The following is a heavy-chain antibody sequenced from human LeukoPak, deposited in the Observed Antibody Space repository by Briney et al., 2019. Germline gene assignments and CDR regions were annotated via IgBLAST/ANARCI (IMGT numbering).Heavy chain of an antibody. V-gene: IGHV4-4*07. CDR3: ARERATVTTEVDS. CDR1: GGPISGYY. CDR2: IFTSGST. Sequence: SETLSLTCTVSGGPISGYYWSWIRQPAGEGLEWIGRIFTSGSTNYNPSLKSRLTISLDKSRNQFSLKLSSVTAADTAVYYCARERATVTTEVDSWGQGILVTVSS. J-gene: IGHJ4*02. D-gene: IGHD4-17*01.